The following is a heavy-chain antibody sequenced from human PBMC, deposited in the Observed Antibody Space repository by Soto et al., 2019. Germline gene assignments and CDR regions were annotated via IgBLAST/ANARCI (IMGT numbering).Heavy chain of an antibody. D-gene: IGHD6-6*01. Sequence: QTLSLTCAISVDSVSRNNAACNWSRQSPSRGLEWLGRTYYRSKWYNDYAVSVKSRITINPDTSKNQFSLQLNSVTPEDTAVYYCARDRSSSSLTPPYFDYWGQGTLVTVSS. V-gene: IGHV6-1*01. CDR2: TYYRSKWYN. J-gene: IGHJ4*02. CDR3: ARDRSSSSLTPPYFDY. CDR1: VDSVSRNNAA.